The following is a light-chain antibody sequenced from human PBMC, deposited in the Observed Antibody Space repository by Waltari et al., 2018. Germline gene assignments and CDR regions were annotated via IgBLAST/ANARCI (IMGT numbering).Light chain of an antibody. Sequence: QSVLTQPPSASGTPGQRVPIPCSGSHSHLGSNYLYRYQQLPGAAPKLLIYRNNQRPSGVPDRFSASKYGTSASLAISGLRSEDEAVYYCAAWDESHYVFGPGTKVTVL. CDR1: HSHLGSNY. V-gene: IGLV1-47*01. J-gene: IGLJ1*01. CDR2: RNN. CDR3: AAWDESHYV.